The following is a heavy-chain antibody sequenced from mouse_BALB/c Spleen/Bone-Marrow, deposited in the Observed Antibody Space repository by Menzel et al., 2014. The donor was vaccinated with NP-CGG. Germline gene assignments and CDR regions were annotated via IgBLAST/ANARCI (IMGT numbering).Heavy chain of an antibody. CDR1: GYTFTDYA. Sequence: VKLQESGPELVRPGVSVKISCKGSGYTFTDYAMHWVKPSHAKSLEWIGVISTYSGNTNYNQKFKGKATMTVDKSSSTAYMELARLTSEDSAIYYCASPIYYGNYEGFAYWGQGTLVTVSA. CDR3: ASPIYYGNYEGFAY. D-gene: IGHD2-1*01. V-gene: IGHV1-67*01. CDR2: ISTYSGNT. J-gene: IGHJ3*01.